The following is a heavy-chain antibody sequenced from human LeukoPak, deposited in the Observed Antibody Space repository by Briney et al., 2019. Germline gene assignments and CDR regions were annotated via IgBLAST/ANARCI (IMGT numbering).Heavy chain of an antibody. J-gene: IGHJ3*02. D-gene: IGHD3-3*01. Sequence: SDTLSLTCTVSGGSISSYYWSWIRRPPGKGWEGIGDIYYRGSTNYNPYLKSRVTISVDTSKNQFSLKLSSVTAADTAVYYCARASGSYDFWSGYYTPFAFDIWGQGTMVTVSS. CDR3: ARASGSYDFWSGYYTPFAFDI. V-gene: IGHV4-59*13. CDR2: IYYRGST. CDR1: GGSISSYY.